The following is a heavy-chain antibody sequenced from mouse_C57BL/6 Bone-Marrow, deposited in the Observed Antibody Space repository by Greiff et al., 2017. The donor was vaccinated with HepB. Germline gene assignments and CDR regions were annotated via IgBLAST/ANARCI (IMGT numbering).Heavy chain of an antibody. CDR1: GYTFTSYW. V-gene: IGHV1-50*01. CDR3: ARDYYDYYAMDY. CDR2: IDPSDSYT. D-gene: IGHD2-4*01. J-gene: IGHJ4*01. Sequence: QVQLQQPGAELVKPGASVKLSCKASGYTFTSYWMQWVKQRPGQGLEWIGEIDPSDSYTNYNQKFKGKATLTVDTSSSTAYMQLSSLTSEYSAVYYCARDYYDYYAMDYWGQGTSVTVSS.